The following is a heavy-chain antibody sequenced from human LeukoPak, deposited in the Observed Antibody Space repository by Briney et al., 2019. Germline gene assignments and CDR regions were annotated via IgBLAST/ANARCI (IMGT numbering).Heavy chain of an antibody. Sequence: GGSLRLSCAASGFTFSSYWMSWVRQAPGKGLEWVGRIKSKTDGGTTDYAAPVKGRFTISRDDSKNTLYLQMNSLKTEDTAVYYCTTDYSKWLAPDYWGQGTLVTVSS. D-gene: IGHD6-19*01. CDR2: IKSKTDGGTT. CDR1: GFTFSSYW. V-gene: IGHV3-15*01. CDR3: TTDYSKWLAPDY. J-gene: IGHJ4*02.